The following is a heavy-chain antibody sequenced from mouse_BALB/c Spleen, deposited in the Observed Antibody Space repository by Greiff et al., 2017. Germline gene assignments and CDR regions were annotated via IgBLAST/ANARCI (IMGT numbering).Heavy chain of an antibody. D-gene: IGHD2-3*01. Sequence: EVMLVESGGGLVKPGGSLKLSCAASGFTFSSYAMSWVRQTPEKRLEWVASISSGGSTYYPDSVKGRFTISRDNARNILYLQMSSLRSEDTAMYYCARGPYDGYFDVWGAGTTVTVSS. V-gene: IGHV5-6-5*01. CDR1: GFTFSSYA. J-gene: IGHJ1*01. CDR2: ISSGGST. CDR3: ARGPYDGYFDV.